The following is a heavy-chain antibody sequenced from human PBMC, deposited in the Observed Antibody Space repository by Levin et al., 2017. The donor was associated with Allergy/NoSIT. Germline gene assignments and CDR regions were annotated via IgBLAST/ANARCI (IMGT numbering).Heavy chain of an antibody. D-gene: IGHD5-12*01. CDR2: SRNKANSYAT. V-gene: IGHV3-72*01. Sequence: GGSLRLSCAASGFTFSDFYMDWVRQTPGKGLEWVGRSRNKANSYATEYAASVKGRFTISRDDSKNSLYLHMNNLKTDDTAVYSCASGYGRWGQGSLVTVSS. J-gene: IGHJ4*02. CDR3: ASGYGR. CDR1: GFTFSDFY.